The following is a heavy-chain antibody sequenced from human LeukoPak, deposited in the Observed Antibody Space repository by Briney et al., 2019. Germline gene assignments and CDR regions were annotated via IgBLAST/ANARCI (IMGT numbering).Heavy chain of an antibody. CDR1: GFSLSGYW. V-gene: IGHV3-7*01. J-gene: IGHJ3*02. CDR2: IRQDGSDK. D-gene: IGHD3-22*01. CDR3: ARGDYYDSSGNFNDAFDI. Sequence: GGSLRLSCAASGFSLSGYWMTWVRQAPGKGLEWVANIRQDGSDKYYADSVRGRFTISRDNAKNSVFLQMNSLRAEDTAVYYCARGDYYDSSGNFNDAFDIWGQGTMVTV.